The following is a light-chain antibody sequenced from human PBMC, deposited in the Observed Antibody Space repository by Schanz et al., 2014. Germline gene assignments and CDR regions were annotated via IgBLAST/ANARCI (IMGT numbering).Light chain of an antibody. J-gene: IGKJ2*01. V-gene: IGKV1-9*01. CDR2: GGS. CDR3: QQLFSSPYT. Sequence: IQLTQSPSSLPASVGDGVTITCRASQDIDSFLAWYQAKPGKPPKLLIYGGSTLQSGVPSRFSGSASGTNFSLTINSLRPEDFTTYYCQQLFSSPYTFGQGTRV. CDR1: QDIDSF.